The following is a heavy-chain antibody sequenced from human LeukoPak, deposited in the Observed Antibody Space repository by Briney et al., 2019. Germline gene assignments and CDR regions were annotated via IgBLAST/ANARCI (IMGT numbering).Heavy chain of an antibody. CDR3: ARVNLGEYYFDY. CDR2: IYYSGSGST. V-gene: IGHV4-59*01. Sequence: SETLSLTCTVSGGSISSYYWSWIRQPPGKGLEWIGYIYYSGSGSTNYSPSLKSRVTISVDTSKNQFSLKLSSVTAADTALYCCARVNLGEYYFDYWGQGTLVTVSS. CDR1: GGSISSYY. J-gene: IGHJ4*02.